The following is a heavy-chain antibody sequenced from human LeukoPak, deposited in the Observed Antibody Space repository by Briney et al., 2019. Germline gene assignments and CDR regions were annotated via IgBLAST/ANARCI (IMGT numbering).Heavy chain of an antibody. CDR1: GDTFTSYA. CDR2: IIPIFGTA. D-gene: IGHD3-10*01. CDR3: ARSPLYGSGSYYRPRNWFDP. Sequence: GASVKVSCKASGDTFTSYAISWVRQAPGQGLEWMGGIIPIFGTANYAQKFQGRVTITADESTSTAYMELSSLRSEDTAVYYCARSPLYGSGSYYRPRNWFDPWGQGTLVTVSS. J-gene: IGHJ5*02. V-gene: IGHV1-69*01.